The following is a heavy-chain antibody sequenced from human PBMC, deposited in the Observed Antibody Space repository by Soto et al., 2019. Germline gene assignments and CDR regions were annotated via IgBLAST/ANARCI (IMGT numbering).Heavy chain of an antibody. CDR1: GGTFSRHA. CDR3: ARGETPPVGMDV. CDR2: IIPIFGTA. V-gene: IGHV1-69*01. D-gene: IGHD1-26*01. J-gene: IGHJ6*02. Sequence: QVQLVQSGAEVRKPGSSVKVSCKASGGTFSRHAISWVRQAPGQGLEWMGGIIPIFGTANYAQKFQGRVTITADESTSTAYMELSSLRSEDTAVYYCARGETPPVGMDVWGQGTTVTVSS.